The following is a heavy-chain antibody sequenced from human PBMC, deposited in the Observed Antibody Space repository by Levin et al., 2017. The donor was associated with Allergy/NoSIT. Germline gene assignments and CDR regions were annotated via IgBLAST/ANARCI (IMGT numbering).Heavy chain of an antibody. D-gene: IGHD3-9*01. V-gene: IGHV5-51*01. CDR2: IYPGDSDT. J-gene: IGHJ4*02. Sequence: KVSCKGSGYSFTSYWIGWVRQMPGKGLEWMGIIYPGDSDTRYSPSFQGQVTISADKSISTAYLQWSSLKASDTAMYYCARRDYDILTGYYPFDYWGQGTLVTVSS. CDR3: ARRDYDILTGYYPFDY. CDR1: GYSFTSYW.